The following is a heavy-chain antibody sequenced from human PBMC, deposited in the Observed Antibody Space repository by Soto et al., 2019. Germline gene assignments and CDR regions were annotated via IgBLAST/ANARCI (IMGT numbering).Heavy chain of an antibody. CDR3: ARLNYYDSSGRTNPVRRFGWFDP. V-gene: IGHV4-39*01. J-gene: IGHJ5*02. CDR2: IYYSGST. CDR1: GGSISSSSYY. D-gene: IGHD3-22*01. Sequence: QLQLQESGPGLVKPSETLSLTCTVSGGSISSSSYYWGWIRQPPGKGLEWIGSIYYSGSTYYNPSLKGRVTISVDTSKNQFSLKLSSVTAADTAVYYCARLNYYDSSGRTNPVRRFGWFDPWGQGTLVTVSS.